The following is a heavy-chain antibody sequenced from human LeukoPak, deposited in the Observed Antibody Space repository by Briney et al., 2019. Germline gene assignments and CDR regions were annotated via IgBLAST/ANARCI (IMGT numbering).Heavy chain of an antibody. J-gene: IGHJ4*02. CDR2: ISGSGGST. Sequence: GGSLRLSCAASGFTFSSYGMSWVRQAPGKGLEWVSAISGSGGSTHYADSVKGRFTISRDNSKNTLYLQMNSLRAEDTAVYYCAKDHMYYYGSGSPGYWGQGTLVTVSS. V-gene: IGHV3-23*01. D-gene: IGHD3-10*01. CDR1: GFTFSSYG. CDR3: AKDHMYYYGSGSPGY.